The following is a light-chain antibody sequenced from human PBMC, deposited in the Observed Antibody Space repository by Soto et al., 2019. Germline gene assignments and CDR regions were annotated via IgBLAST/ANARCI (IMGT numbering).Light chain of an antibody. J-gene: IGLJ2*01. CDR1: SSDVGGYNY. V-gene: IGLV2-14*01. CDR2: DVS. CDR3: SSYTSRSTLEV. Sequence: QSALTQPASVSGSPGQSITISCTGTSSDVGGYNYVSWYQQHPGKAPKLMIYDVSNRPSGVSNRFSGSKSGNTASLTISGLQAEDEADYYCSSYTSRSTLEVFGGGTQLPVL.